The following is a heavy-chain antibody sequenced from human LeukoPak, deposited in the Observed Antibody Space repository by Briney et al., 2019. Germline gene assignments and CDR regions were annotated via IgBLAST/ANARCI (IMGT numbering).Heavy chain of an antibody. CDR1: GGSISSSSYY. V-gene: IGHV4-39*07. CDR3: AREPSYYDHAWQWFDP. J-gene: IGHJ5*02. Sequence: PSETLSLTCTVSGGSISSSSYYWGWIRQPPGKGLEWIGSIYYSGSTYYNPSLKSRVTISVDTSKNQFSLKLSSVTAADTAVYYCAREPSYYDHAWQWFDPWGQGTLVTVSS. CDR2: IYYSGST. D-gene: IGHD3-22*01.